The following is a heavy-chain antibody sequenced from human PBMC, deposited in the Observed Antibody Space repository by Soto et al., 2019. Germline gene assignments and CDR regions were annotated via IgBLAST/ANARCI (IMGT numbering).Heavy chain of an antibody. Sequence: QVHLVQSGAEVKKPGASVKVSCKTSGYSFTRNSILRVRLAPGQGLEWMGRIHPSNSGTHYAQKFQGWVTMTRDTFTSTAYMHLSRPTSDAPAVYYSAIQRSAVVYWGQGTLVTVSS. V-gene: IGHV1-2*04. D-gene: IGHD2-15*01. CDR2: IHPSNSGT. CDR1: GYSFTRNS. J-gene: IGHJ4*02. CDR3: AIQRSAVVY.